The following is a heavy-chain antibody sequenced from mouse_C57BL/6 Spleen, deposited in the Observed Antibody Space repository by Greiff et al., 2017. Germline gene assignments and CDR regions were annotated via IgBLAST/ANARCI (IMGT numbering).Heavy chain of an antibody. V-gene: IGHV1-69*01. CDR3: AIYSNYGAMDY. J-gene: IGHJ4*01. CDR2: IDPSDSYT. CDR1: GYTFTSYW. Sequence: VQLQQPGAELVMPGASVKLSCKASGYTFTSYWMHWVKQRPGQGLEWIGEIDPSDSYTNYNQKFKGKSTLTVDKSSSTAYMQLSSLTSEDSAVYYCAIYSNYGAMDYCGQGTSVTVSS. D-gene: IGHD2-5*01.